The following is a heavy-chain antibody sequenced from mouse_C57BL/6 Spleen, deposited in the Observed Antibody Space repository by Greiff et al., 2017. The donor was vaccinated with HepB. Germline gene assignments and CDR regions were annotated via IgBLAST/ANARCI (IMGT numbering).Heavy chain of an antibody. J-gene: IGHJ2*01. D-gene: IGHD2-5*01. CDR2: IYPGSGST. V-gene: IGHV1-55*01. CDR1: GYTFTSYW. CDR3: ARGHYYSNYVGYFDY. Sequence: QVQLQQSGAELVKPGASVKMSCKASGYTFTSYWITWVKQRPGQGLEWIGDIYPGSGSTNYNEKFKSKATLTVDTSSSTAYMQLSSLTSEDSAVYYCARGHYYSNYVGYFDYWGQGTTLTVSS.